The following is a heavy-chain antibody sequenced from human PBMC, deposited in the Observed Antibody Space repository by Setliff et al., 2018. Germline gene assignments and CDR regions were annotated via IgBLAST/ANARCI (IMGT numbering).Heavy chain of an antibody. J-gene: IGHJ4*02. CDR1: GFTFSSYA. Sequence: PGGPLRLSCAASGFTFSSYAMHWVRQAPGKGLEYVSAISSNGGSTYYADSVKGRFTISXXXSKNTXXXXXXXXXXXXXXXXXXXRDGDSSGWYAGGEFDYWGQGTLVTVSS. CDR3: XRDGDSSGWYAGGEFDY. V-gene: IGHV3-64*02. D-gene: IGHD6-19*01. CDR2: ISSNGGST.